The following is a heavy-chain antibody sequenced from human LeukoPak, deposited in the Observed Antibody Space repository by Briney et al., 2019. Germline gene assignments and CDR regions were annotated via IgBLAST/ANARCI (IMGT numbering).Heavy chain of an antibody. CDR1: GFTFSNYG. D-gene: IGHD2-2*01. J-gene: IGHJ6*04. CDR2: ISYDGSNK. V-gene: IGHV3-30*18. CDR3: AKAREDIVVVPAAMGSLTYYYYGMDV. Sequence: GGSLRLSCAASGFTFSNYGMHWVRQAPGKGLEWVAVISYDGSNKYYADSVKGRFTISRDNSKNTLYLQMNSLRAEDTAVYYCAKAREDIVVVPAAMGSLTYYYYGMDVWGKGTTVTVSS.